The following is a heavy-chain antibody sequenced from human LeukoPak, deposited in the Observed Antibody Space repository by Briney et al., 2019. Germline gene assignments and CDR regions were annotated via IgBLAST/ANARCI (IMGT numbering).Heavy chain of an antibody. CDR3: ARCPRYYDFWSGYPTFDS. D-gene: IGHD3-3*01. V-gene: IGHV4-38-2*01. J-gene: IGHJ4*02. Sequence: KPSETLSLTCAVSGYSISSGYYWGWIRQPPGKGLEWIGSIYHSGSTYYNPSLKSRVTISVDMSKNQFSLKLYSVTAADTAVFYCARCPRYYDFWSGYPTFDSWGQGALITVSS. CDR2: IYHSGST. CDR1: GYSISSGYY.